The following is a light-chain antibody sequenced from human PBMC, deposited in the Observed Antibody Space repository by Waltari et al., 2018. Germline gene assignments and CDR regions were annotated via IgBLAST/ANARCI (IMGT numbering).Light chain of an antibody. CDR3: QQGKSYPYN. CDR2: TVN. Sequence: DIQMSQSPSSLSASVGDRVTITCRASQDITSYINWYQQKPGKAPKLLIYTVNSLTSGVPSRFSGSGYGTEFTLTISSLQPDDFASYYCQQGKSYPYNFGQGTTVEIK. CDR1: QDITSY. V-gene: IGKV1-9*01. J-gene: IGKJ2*01.